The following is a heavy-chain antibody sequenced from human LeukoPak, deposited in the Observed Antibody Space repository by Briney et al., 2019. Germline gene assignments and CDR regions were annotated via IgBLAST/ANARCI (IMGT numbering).Heavy chain of an antibody. V-gene: IGHV3-23*01. CDR3: AKGPTAAMVSY. J-gene: IGHJ4*02. D-gene: IGHD2-2*01. Sequence: GGSLRLSCTASGFTFSSYAMSWVRQAPGKGLEWVSAISGSGGSTYYADSVKGRFTISRDNSKNTLYLQMNSLRAEDTAVYYCAKGPTAAMVSYWGQGTLVTVSS. CDR1: GFTFSSYA. CDR2: ISGSGGST.